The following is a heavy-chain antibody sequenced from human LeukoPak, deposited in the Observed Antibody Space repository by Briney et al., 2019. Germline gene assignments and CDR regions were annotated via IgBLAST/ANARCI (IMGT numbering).Heavy chain of an antibody. J-gene: IGHJ5*02. Sequence: TSGTLSLTCAVSGGSISSSNWWSWVRQPPGKGLEWIGEIYHSGSTNYNPSLKSRVTISVDKSKNQFSLKLSSVTAADTAVYYCAREGAAAARGSFDPWGQGTLVTVSS. V-gene: IGHV4-4*02. CDR3: AREGAAAARGSFDP. D-gene: IGHD6-13*01. CDR1: GGSISSSNW. CDR2: IYHSGST.